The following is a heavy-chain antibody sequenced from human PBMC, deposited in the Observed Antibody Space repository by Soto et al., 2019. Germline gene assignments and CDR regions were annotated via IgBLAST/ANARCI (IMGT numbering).Heavy chain of an antibody. CDR2: ISYDGSNK. J-gene: IGHJ6*02. CDR1: GFTFSRFG. V-gene: IGHV3-30*19. Sequence: QVRLVESGGGVVQPGRSLRLSCAPSGFTFSRFGMHWVRQAPGKGLEWVALISYDGSNKYYADSVQGRFTISRDNSRSTLYLQMSSLRAEDTAVYYCARDQVYEWNDNFYYGMDVWGQGTTVTVSS. CDR3: ARDQVYEWNDNFYYGMDV. D-gene: IGHD1-20*01.